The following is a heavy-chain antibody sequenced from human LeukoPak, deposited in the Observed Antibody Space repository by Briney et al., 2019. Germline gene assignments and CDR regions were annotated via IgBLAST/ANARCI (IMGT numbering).Heavy chain of an antibody. D-gene: IGHD5-18*01. CDR3: ARYRYSYGYPPRDYYFDY. J-gene: IGHJ4*02. CDR2: IYYSGST. V-gene: IGHV4-31*03. Sequence: PSETLSLTCTVSGGSMSSGGYYWSWIRQHPGKGLEWIGYIYYSGSTYYNPSLKSRVTISVDTSKNQFSLKLSSVTAADTAVYYCARYRYSYGYPPRDYYFDYWGQGTLVTVSS. CDR1: GGSMSSGGYY.